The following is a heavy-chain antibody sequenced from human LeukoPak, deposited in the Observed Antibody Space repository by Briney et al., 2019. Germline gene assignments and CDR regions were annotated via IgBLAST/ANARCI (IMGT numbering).Heavy chain of an antibody. CDR2: IYTSGST. Sequence: SETLSLTCTVSGGSISSGSYYWSWIRQPAGKGLEWIGRIYTSGSTNYNPSLKSRVTISVDTSKNQFSLKLSSVTAADTAVYYCARVTTIFGVVTDAFDIWGQGTMVTVSS. V-gene: IGHV4-61*02. D-gene: IGHD3-3*01. CDR3: ARVTTIFGVVTDAFDI. CDR1: GGSISSGSYY. J-gene: IGHJ3*02.